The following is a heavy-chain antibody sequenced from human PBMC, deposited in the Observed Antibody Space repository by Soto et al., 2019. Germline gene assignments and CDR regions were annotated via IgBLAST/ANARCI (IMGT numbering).Heavy chain of an antibody. J-gene: IGHJ4*02. CDR1: GFIFRSYG. CDR2: ISHEGSNA. CDR3: AKEGIEVAGTDYFDY. D-gene: IGHD6-19*01. Sequence: QVQLGESGGGVVQPGKSLRLSCAASGFIFRSYGVHWVRQAPGKGLEWVALISHEGSNAYYADAVKGRFTISRDNAKDTVYLQMNSLRAEDTAVYYCAKEGIEVAGTDYFDYWGQAALVTVAS. V-gene: IGHV3-30*18.